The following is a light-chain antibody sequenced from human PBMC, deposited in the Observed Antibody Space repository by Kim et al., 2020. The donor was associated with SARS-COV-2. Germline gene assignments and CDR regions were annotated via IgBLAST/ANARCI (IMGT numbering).Light chain of an antibody. CDR1: SSDVGGYNY. CDR2: DVA. CDR3: RSYTSKLAYV. J-gene: IGLJ1*01. V-gene: IGLV2-14*03. Sequence: QSALTQPASVSGSPGQSITISCTGTSSDVGGYNYVSWYQQHPGKPPKLMIYDVANRPSGVSNRFSGSKSGNTASLTISGLQAEDEADYYCRSYTSKLAYVFGTGTKVTVL.